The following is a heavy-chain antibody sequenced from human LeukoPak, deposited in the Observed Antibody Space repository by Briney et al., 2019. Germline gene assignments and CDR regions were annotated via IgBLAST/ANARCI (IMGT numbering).Heavy chain of an antibody. CDR1: GLTFSTFV. V-gene: IGHV3-23*01. D-gene: IGHD3-10*01. J-gene: IGHJ4*02. CDR3: ANHRSAFEF. Sequence: GGSLRLSCAASGLTFSTFVMSWIRQSPGKGLEWVSAISGSASGHIPNYADSVKGRFTISRDNYKNTLYLQMNSLRVEDTAVYYCANHRSAFEFWGQGTLVTVSS. CDR2: ISGSASGH.